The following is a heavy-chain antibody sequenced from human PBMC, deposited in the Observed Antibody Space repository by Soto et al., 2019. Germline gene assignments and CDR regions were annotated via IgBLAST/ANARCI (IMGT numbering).Heavy chain of an antibody. Sequence: EVQLVESGGGLVKPGGSLRLSCAASGFTFSSYSMNWVRQAPGKGLEWVSSISSSSSYIYYADSVKGRFTISRDNAKNSLYLQMNSLRAEDTAVYYCARGLGYCSGGSCYSYYYYYMDVWGKGTTVTVSS. CDR3: ARGLGYCSGGSCYSYYYYYMDV. CDR2: ISSSSSYI. CDR1: GFTFSSYS. V-gene: IGHV3-21*01. D-gene: IGHD2-15*01. J-gene: IGHJ6*03.